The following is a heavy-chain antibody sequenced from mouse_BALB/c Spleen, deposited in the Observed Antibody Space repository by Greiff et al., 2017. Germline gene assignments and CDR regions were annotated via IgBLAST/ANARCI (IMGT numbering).Heavy chain of an antibody. CDR1: GYSITSDYA. J-gene: IGHJ3*01. CDR2: ISYSGST. Sequence: EVKLQESGPGLVKPSQSLSLTCTVTGYSITSDYAWNWIRQFPGNKLEWMGYISYSGSTSYNPSLKSRISITRDTSKNQFFLQLNSVTTEDTATYYCARRTTVVPGFAYWGQGTLVTVSA. V-gene: IGHV3-2*02. D-gene: IGHD1-1*01. CDR3: ARRTTVVPGFAY.